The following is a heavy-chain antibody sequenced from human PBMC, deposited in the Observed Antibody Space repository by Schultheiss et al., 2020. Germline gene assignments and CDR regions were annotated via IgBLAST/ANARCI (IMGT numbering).Heavy chain of an antibody. Sequence: SETLSLTCTVSGGSISSSSYYWGWIRQPPGKGLEWIGEINHSGSTNYNPSLKSRVTISVDTSKNQFSLKLSSVTAAYTAVYYCVRTGGDSSGYEEYFQYWGQGTLVTVS. CDR3: VRTGGDSSGYEEYFQY. J-gene: IGHJ1*01. V-gene: IGHV4-39*07. CDR1: GGSISSSSYY. D-gene: IGHD3-22*01. CDR2: INHSGST.